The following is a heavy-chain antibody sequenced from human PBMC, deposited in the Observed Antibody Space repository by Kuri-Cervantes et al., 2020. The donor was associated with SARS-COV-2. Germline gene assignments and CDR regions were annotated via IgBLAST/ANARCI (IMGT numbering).Heavy chain of an antibody. CDR3: ARSAYGSASPYRPGAYYCYMDV. J-gene: IGHJ6*03. D-gene: IGHD3-10*01. Sequence: SSVHVSCKCSVDTFIRYSITWVRQAPGQGLEWMGRSIPIFGTANYAQKFQGRVTIIADKSTSTAYMELSSLRSEDTAVYSCARSAYGSASPYRPGAYYCYMDVWGKGTTVTVSS. CDR2: SIPIFGTA. CDR1: VDTFIRYS. V-gene: IGHV1-69*06.